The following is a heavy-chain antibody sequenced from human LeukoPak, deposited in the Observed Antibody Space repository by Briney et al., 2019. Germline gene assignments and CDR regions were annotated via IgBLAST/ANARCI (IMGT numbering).Heavy chain of an antibody. CDR3: ARDVAYCSGGRCLYYFDY. CDR1: GFTFSSYW. J-gene: IGHJ4*02. V-gene: IGHV3-74*01. CDR2: INSDGSNT. Sequence: GGSLRLSCAASGFTFSSYWIQWVRQAPGKGLVWVSRINSDGSNTIYADSVKGRFTISRDNAKNTLYLQMNSLRPEDTAVYYCARDVAYCSGGRCLYYFDYWGQGTLVTVSS. D-gene: IGHD2-15*01.